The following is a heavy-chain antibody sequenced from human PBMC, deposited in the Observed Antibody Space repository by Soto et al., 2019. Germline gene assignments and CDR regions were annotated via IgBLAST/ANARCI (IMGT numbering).Heavy chain of an antibody. J-gene: IGHJ4*02. V-gene: IGHV1-46*03. D-gene: IGHD4-17*01. Sequence: GASVKVSCKASGYTFTSYGISWVRQAPGQGLEWMGIINPSGGNTSYAQKFQGRVTMTRDTSTSTVYMELSSLRSEDTAVYYCASSYGDLFDYWGQGTLVTVSS. CDR2: INPSGGNT. CDR3: ASSYGDLFDY. CDR1: GYTFTSYG.